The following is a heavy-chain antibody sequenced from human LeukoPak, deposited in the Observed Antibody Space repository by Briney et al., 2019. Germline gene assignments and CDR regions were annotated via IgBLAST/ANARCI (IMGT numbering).Heavy chain of an antibody. CDR3: ARRTRIRGYSSGVDY. V-gene: IGHV1-2*02. D-gene: IGHD5-18*01. Sequence: ASVKVSCKASGYTFTGYYMHWVRQAPGQGLEWMGWINPDSGGTNYAQKFQGRVTMTRDTSISTAYMELSRLRSDDTAVYYCARRTRIRGYSSGVDYWGQGTLVTVSS. J-gene: IGHJ4*02. CDR2: INPDSGGT. CDR1: GYTFTGYY.